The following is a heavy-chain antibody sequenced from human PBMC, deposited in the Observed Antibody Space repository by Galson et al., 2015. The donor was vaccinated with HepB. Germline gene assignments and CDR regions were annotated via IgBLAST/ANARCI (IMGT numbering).Heavy chain of an antibody. Sequence: PALVKPTQTLTLTCTVSGFSLSNARMGVSWIRQPPGKALEWLAHIFLNDEKSYSTSLKSRLTISKDTSKSQVVLTMTNMDPVDTATYYCARILTYYPHPSSNYYGMDVWGQGTTVTVSS. J-gene: IGHJ6*02. CDR1: GFSLSNARMG. CDR3: ARILTYYPHPSSNYYGMDV. D-gene: IGHD3-10*01. V-gene: IGHV2-26*01. CDR2: IFLNDEK.